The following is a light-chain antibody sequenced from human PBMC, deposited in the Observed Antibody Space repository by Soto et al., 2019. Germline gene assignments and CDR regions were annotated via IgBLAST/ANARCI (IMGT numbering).Light chain of an antibody. CDR1: TSNIGGNT. Sequence: QSVLTQPPSASGTPGQRVTISCSGSTSNIGGNTVNWYQQLPGTAPKLLIYSNNQRPSGVPDRFSGSKSGTSASLAISRLQSEDEAAYYCAAWDDGLKAVTFGGGTKLTVL. CDR3: AAWDDGLKAVT. CDR2: SNN. V-gene: IGLV1-44*01. J-gene: IGLJ2*01.